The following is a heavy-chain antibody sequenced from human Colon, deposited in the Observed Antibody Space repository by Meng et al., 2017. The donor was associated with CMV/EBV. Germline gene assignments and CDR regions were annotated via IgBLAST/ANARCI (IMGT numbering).Heavy chain of an antibody. V-gene: IGHV1-18*01. D-gene: IGHD1-26*01. CDR1: GYTCTNYG. J-gene: IGHJ1*01. Sequence: QLQWLQSGPGMKKPGASVKVSCKASGYTCTNYGISWVRQAPGQGLEWMGWISAYTGDTYYAQKFQGRVTMTTDTSTSTAYMELRSLRSDDTAVYYCVRESQSGSYIYLQHWGQGTLVTVSS. CDR2: ISAYTGDT. CDR3: VRESQSGSYIYLQH.